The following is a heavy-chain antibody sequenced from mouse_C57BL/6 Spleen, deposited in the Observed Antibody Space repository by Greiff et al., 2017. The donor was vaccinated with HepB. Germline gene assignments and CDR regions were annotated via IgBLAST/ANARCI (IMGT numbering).Heavy chain of an antibody. Sequence: VHVKQSGPELVKPGASVKISCKASGYTFTDYYMNWVKQSHGKSLEWIGDINPNNGGTSYNQKFKGKATLTVDKSSSTAYMELRSLTSEDSAVYYCAREAYYYGSSYRYFDVWGTGTTVTVSS. J-gene: IGHJ1*03. D-gene: IGHD1-1*01. CDR2: INPNNGGT. CDR1: GYTFTDYY. CDR3: AREAYYYGSSYRYFDV. V-gene: IGHV1-26*01.